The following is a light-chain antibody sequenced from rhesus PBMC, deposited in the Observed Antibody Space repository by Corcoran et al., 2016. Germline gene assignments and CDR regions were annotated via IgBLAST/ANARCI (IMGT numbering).Light chain of an antibody. J-gene: IGLJ1*01. CDR1: SSDIGGYNY. CDR2: EVS. V-gene: IGLV2-32*01. CDR3: CSYAGSYTYI. Sequence: QAALTQPRSVSGSPGQSVTISCTGTSSDIGGYNYVSWYQQHPGTAPELMIYEVSKRPSGVSDRFSGSKSGNAASLTISGLQAEDEADYYCCSYAGSYTYIFGAGTRLTVL.